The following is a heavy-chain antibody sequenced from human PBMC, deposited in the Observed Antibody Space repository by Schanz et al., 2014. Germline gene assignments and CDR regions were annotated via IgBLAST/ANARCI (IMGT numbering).Heavy chain of an antibody. Sequence: QVQLQESGPGLVKPSETLSLTCTVSGDSISGYYWNWIRQPPGKGLEWIAYIYYSGSTSYKPSLKSRVTISGDTSKNQVSLKLSSVTAADTAIYYCARDGGGPTVTTGYYGMDVWGQGTTVTVSS. V-gene: IGHV4-59*01. CDR2: IYYSGST. CDR1: GDSISGYY. CDR3: ARDGGGPTVTTGYYGMDV. J-gene: IGHJ6*02. D-gene: IGHD4-17*01.